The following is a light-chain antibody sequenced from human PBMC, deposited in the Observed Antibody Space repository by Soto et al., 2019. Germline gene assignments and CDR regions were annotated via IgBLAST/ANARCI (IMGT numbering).Light chain of an antibody. J-gene: IGLJ1*01. Sequence: QSVLTQPASVSGSPGQSITISCTGSGRDLGAYDYVSWYQQHPGKAPKLLIYGVKNRPSGVSYRFSASKSAFTASLTISGLQAEDEAHYYCSSYTTSYFYVFGPGTKLTVL. CDR1: GRDLGAYDY. CDR3: SSYTTSYFYV. V-gene: IGLV2-14*01. CDR2: GVK.